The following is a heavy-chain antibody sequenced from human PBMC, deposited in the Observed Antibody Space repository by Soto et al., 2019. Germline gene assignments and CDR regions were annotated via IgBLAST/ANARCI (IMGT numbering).Heavy chain of an antibody. Sequence: QGQLLQSGAEVKKPGASVKVSCKASGYTFIGHYMHWVRQAPGQGLEWMGWINPNTGGTNYAQKFEDGVIMTRDTSISTAYMELSRLRSDDTAVYFCARGGNGYHPGLLRDSWGQGTLVTVSS. CDR3: ARGGNGYHPGLLRDS. D-gene: IGHD5-12*01. V-gene: IGHV1-2*02. J-gene: IGHJ4*02. CDR1: GYTFIGHY. CDR2: INPNTGGT.